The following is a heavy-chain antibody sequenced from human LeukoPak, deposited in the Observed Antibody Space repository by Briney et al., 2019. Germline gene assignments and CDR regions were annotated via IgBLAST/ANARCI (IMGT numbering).Heavy chain of an antibody. CDR2: IYPGDSDT. D-gene: IGHD6-19*01. J-gene: IGHJ4*02. CDR3: ARRSGSGWYEGYYFDY. CDR1: GYSFTSYW. Sequence: GESLKISCKGSGYSFTSYWIGWVRQMPGKGLEWMGIIYPGDSDTRYSPSFQGQVTISADKSISTAYLQWSSLKASDTAMYYCARRSGSGWYEGYYFDYWGQGTLVTVSS. V-gene: IGHV5-51*01.